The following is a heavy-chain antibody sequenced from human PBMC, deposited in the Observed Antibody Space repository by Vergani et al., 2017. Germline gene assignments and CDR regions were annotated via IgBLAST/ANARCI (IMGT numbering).Heavy chain of an antibody. V-gene: IGHV1-2*02. CDR3: ARGFLGYCSSTSCYSGEYYFDY. D-gene: IGHD2-2*01. CDR1: GYTFTGYY. CDR2: INPNSGGT. Sequence: QVQLVQSGAEVKKPGASVKVSCKASGYTFTGYYMHWVRQAPGQGLEWMGWINPNSGGTNYAQKLQGRVTMTTDTSTSTAYMELRSLRSDDTAVYYCARGFLGYCSSTSCYSGEYYFDYWGQGTLVTVSS. J-gene: IGHJ4*02.